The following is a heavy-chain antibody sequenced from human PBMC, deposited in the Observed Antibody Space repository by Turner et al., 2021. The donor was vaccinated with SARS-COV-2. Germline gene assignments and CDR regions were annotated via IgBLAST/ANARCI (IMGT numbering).Heavy chain of an antibody. V-gene: IGHV4-39*01. D-gene: IGHD3-3*01. CDR1: GGSISSSSYY. J-gene: IGHJ6*02. CDR2: IFYSGST. CDR3: ARLGDAYDFWSGYYLTYGMDV. Sequence: QLQLQESGPGLVKPSETLSLTCTVSGGSISSSSYYWGWIRQPPGKGLEWIGTIFYSGSTYYNSSLKSRVTISVDTSKNQFSLRLSSVTAADTAVYYCARLGDAYDFWSGYYLTYGMDVWGQGTTVTVS.